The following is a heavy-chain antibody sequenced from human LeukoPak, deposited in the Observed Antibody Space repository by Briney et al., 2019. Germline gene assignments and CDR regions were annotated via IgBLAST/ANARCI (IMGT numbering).Heavy chain of an antibody. CDR3: AKRPSDYGDYVSYFDY. J-gene: IGHJ4*02. CDR2: ISDDGRRK. Sequence: PGGSLRLSCAASGFSFISYGMHWVRQAPGKGLGWVGVISDDGRRKDYADSVKGPFTISRDNSKDTLYLQVNSLRAGDTAVYYCAKRPSDYGDYVSYFDYWGQGTLVTVSS. D-gene: IGHD4-17*01. V-gene: IGHV3-30*18. CDR1: GFSFISYG.